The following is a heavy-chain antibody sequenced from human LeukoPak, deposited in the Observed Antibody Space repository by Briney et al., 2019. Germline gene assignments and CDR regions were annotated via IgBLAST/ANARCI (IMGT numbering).Heavy chain of an antibody. V-gene: IGHV3-21*01. CDR2: ISSRSSYI. CDR1: GFTFSSYN. D-gene: IGHD2/OR15-2a*01. Sequence: PGGSLRLSCAASGFTFSSYNMHWVRQAPGKGLEWVSSISSRSSYIYYADSVKGRFTISRDNAKNSLYLQVNSLRAEDTAVYYCARDLLSALDYWGQGTLVTVSS. J-gene: IGHJ4*02. CDR3: ARDLLSALDY.